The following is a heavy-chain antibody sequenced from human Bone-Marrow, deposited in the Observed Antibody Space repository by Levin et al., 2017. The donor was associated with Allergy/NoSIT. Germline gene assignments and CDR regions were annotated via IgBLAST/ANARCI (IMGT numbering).Heavy chain of an antibody. CDR2: IYYSGNT. V-gene: IGHV4-31*03. Sequence: SSETLSLTCSLSGGXXSTGGFHXXXXXXXPGTGLEWIGYIYYSGNTYYNPSLQSRLSISIDTSKNQFSLRLTSVTAADTAVYYCAREDGYVFDYWGQGTLVTVSS. D-gene: IGHD5-24*01. CDR3: AREDGYVFDY. CDR1: GGXXSTGGFH. J-gene: IGHJ4*02.